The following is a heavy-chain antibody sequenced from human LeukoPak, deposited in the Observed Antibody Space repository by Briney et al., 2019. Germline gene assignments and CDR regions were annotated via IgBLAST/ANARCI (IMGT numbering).Heavy chain of an antibody. V-gene: IGHV4-61*02. J-gene: IGHJ5*02. CDR1: GASISSDSYY. CDR3: ARHEASHNWFDP. D-gene: IGHD2-2*01. Sequence: SETLSLTCTVSGASISSDSYYWIWIRQPAVMGLEWIGRISMRGNTRYNPSLKSRVTISVDTTKNQFSLKLSSVTAADTAVYYCARHEASHNWFDPWGQGTLVTVSS. CDR2: ISMRGNT.